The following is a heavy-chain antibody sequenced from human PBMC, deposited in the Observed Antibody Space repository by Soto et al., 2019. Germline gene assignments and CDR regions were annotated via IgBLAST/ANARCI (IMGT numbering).Heavy chain of an antibody. CDR1: GFTFSSYD. D-gene: IGHD2-15*01. Sequence: GSLRLSCAASGFTFSSYDMHWVRQATGKGLEWVSAIGTAGDTYYPGSVKGRFTISRENAKNSLYLQMNSLRAEDTAVYYCARADPFFCSGGSCYAFDIWGQGTMVTVSS. V-gene: IGHV3-13*01. CDR2: IGTAGDT. J-gene: IGHJ3*02. CDR3: ARADPFFCSGGSCYAFDI.